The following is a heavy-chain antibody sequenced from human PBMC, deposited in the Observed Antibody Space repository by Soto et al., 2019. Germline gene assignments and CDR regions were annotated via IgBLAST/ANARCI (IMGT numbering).Heavy chain of an antibody. Sequence: EVQLLESGGGLVQPGGSLRLSCAASGFTFSSYAMSWVRQAPGKGLEWVSAISGSGGSTYYADSVKGRFTISRDNSMNALDQQVTSLRAEDTAVYYCAQPTSSLRCQLLSGGAFDSWGQGTMVTVAA. J-gene: IGHJ3*02. CDR3: AQPTSSLRCQLLSGGAFDS. D-gene: IGHD2-2*01. CDR1: GFTFSSYA. CDR2: ISGSGGST. V-gene: IGHV3-23*01.